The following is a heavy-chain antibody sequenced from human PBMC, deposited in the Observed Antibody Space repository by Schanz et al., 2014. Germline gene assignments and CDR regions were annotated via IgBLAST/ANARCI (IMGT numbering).Heavy chain of an antibody. Sequence: QVQLVQSGAEVKKPGASVKVSCKASGYTFTSYGITWVRQAPGQGLEWMGWISPYNGNTNYAQKLQGRVTMTADTSTSTAYMDLRSLRSDDTAVYYCASALTTWGGMDVWGQGTTVTVSS. CDR1: GYTFTSYG. CDR3: ASALTTWGGMDV. CDR2: ISPYNGNT. V-gene: IGHV1-18*01. D-gene: IGHD4-4*01. J-gene: IGHJ6*02.